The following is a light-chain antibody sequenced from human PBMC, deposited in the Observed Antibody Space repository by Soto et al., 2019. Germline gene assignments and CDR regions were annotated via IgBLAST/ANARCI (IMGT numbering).Light chain of an antibody. Sequence: EIVMPQSPATLSVSPGETATRSCRDSQRVSSYLAWYQQKPGQAPRLLIYGASIRATAIPARFIGTGSATEITLTISGLQSEGFAVYSWQQYNDWSLFTFGQGTRLEIK. V-gene: IGKV3-15*01. CDR3: QQYNDWSLFT. CDR1: QRVSSY. J-gene: IGKJ5*01. CDR2: GAS.